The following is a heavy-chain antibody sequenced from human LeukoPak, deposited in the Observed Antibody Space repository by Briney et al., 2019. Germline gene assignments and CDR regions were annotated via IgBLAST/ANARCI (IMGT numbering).Heavy chain of an antibody. CDR1: GGSFSGYY. J-gene: IGHJ4*02. CDR3: ARDYSGSYSLAFDY. D-gene: IGHD1-26*01. CDR2: INHSGST. Sequence: SETLSLTCAVYGGSFSGYYWSWIRQPPGKGLEWIGEINHSGSTNYNPSLKSRVTISVDTSKNQFSLKLSSVTAADTAVYYCARDYSGSYSLAFDYWSQGTLVTVSS. V-gene: IGHV4-34*01.